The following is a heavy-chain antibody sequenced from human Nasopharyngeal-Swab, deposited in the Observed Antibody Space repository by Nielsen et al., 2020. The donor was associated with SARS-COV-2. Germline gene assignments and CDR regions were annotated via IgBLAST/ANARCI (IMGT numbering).Heavy chain of an antibody. V-gene: IGHV4-31*03. CDR2: IYYSGGT. Sequence: SETLSLTCIVSGGSISSGGYYWSWIRQHPGKGLEWIGYIYYSGGTYYNPSLKSRVTISVDTSKNQFSLKLSSVTAADTAVYYCARDKRYGDYGGEGWFDPWGQGTLVTVSS. CDR3: ARDKRYGDYGGEGWFDP. D-gene: IGHD4-17*01. CDR1: GGSISSGGYY. J-gene: IGHJ5*02.